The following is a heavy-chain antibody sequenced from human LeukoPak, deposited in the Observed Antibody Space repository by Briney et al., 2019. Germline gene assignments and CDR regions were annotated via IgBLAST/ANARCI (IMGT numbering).Heavy chain of an antibody. CDR3: AKDWGSGGSGFNWFDP. CDR1: GFTFSSYA. J-gene: IGHJ5*02. D-gene: IGHD3-3*01. V-gene: IGHV3-23*01. Sequence: PGGSLRLSCAASGFTFSSYAMSWVRQAPGKGLEWVSAISGSGGSTYYADSVKGRFTISRDNSKNTLYLQTNSLRAEDTALYYCAKDWGSGGSGFNWFDPWGQGTLVTVSS. CDR2: ISGSGGST.